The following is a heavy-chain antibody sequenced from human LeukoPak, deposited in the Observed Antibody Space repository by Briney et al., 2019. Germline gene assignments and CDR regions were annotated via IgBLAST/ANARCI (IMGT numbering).Heavy chain of an antibody. D-gene: IGHD5-24*01. J-gene: IGHJ4*02. CDR1: GFTFRNSA. Sequence: PGGSLRLSCAASGFTFRNSAMSWVRQAPGKGLEWVSNIIGNSVSTYYADFVKGRFTISRDNSNNTLFLQMNSPSADDTAIYFCAKGRRDGYNYPFFDSWGQGAWVVVSS. V-gene: IGHV3-23*01. CDR2: IIGNSVST. CDR3: AKGRRDGYNYPFFDS.